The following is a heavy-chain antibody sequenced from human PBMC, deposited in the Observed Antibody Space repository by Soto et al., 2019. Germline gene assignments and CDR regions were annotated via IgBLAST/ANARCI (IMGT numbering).Heavy chain of an antibody. D-gene: IGHD6-19*01. V-gene: IGHV1-18*01. J-gene: IGHJ6*03. CDR3: ARAEAVAPDYYMDV. Sequence: ASVKVSCKASGYTFTSYGISWVRQAPGQGLEWMGWISAYNGNTNYAQKIQGRVTMTTDTSTSTAYMELRSLRSDDTAVYYCARAEAVAPDYYMDVWGKGTTVTVSS. CDR1: GYTFTSYG. CDR2: ISAYNGNT.